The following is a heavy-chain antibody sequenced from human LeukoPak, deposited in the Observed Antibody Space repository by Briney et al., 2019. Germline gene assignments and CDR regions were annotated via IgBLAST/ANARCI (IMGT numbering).Heavy chain of an antibody. CDR1: GFTFSDHG. J-gene: IGHJ4*02. V-gene: IGHV3-30*02. Sequence: GGSLRLSCRASGFTFSDHGMSWVRQAPGKGLGWVAFIKYAGGDKYHTDSVKGRFTISRDNSKNTVYLQMNSLRVEDTAVYYWAKVGYVKTAIDCWGQGTLVT. CDR3: AKVGYVKTAIDC. CDR2: IKYAGGDK. D-gene: IGHD5-18*01.